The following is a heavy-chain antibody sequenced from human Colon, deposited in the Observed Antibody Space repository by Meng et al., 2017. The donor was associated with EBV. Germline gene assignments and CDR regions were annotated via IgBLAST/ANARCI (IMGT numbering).Heavy chain of an antibody. Sequence: QGQLQPWGAGLLKPSATLSLTCVVYGGSLSDYYCSWIRQSPGRGLEWIGEIHPSGSIFYNPSLQSRVTISVDTSKNQFSLNLNSVTAADTAVYFCSRGVDSYKLGNLWGRGTLVTVSS. J-gene: IGHJ2*01. CDR1: GGSLSDYY. CDR3: SRGVDSYKLGNL. V-gene: IGHV4-34*02. CDR2: IHPSGSI. D-gene: IGHD7-27*01.